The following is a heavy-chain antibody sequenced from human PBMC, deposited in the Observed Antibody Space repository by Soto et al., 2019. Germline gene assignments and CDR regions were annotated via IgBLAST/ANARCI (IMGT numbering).Heavy chain of an antibody. CDR1: GGSISSSSYY. CDR3: ARRWGFTFDY. J-gene: IGHJ4*02. V-gene: IGHV4-39*07. CDR2: IYYSGST. D-gene: IGHD1-26*01. Sequence: SETLSLTCTVSGGSISSSSYYWGWIRQPPGKGLEWIGNIYYSGSTYYNPSLKSRVTISVDTSKNQFSLKLSSVTAADTAVYYCARRWGFTFDYSGQGTLVTVSS.